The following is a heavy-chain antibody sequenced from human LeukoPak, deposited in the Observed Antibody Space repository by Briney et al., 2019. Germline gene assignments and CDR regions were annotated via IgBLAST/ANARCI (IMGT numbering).Heavy chain of an antibody. CDR1: GFTFSSYS. D-gene: IGHD6-6*01. V-gene: IGHV3-21*01. Sequence: GGSLRLSCAASGFTFSSYSMNWVRQAPGKGLEWVSSISSSSSYIYYADSVKGRFTISRDNAKNSLYLQMNSLRAEDTAVYYCARGRSSIAACDYWGQGTLVTVSS. CDR2: ISSSSSYI. J-gene: IGHJ4*02. CDR3: ARGRSSIAACDY.